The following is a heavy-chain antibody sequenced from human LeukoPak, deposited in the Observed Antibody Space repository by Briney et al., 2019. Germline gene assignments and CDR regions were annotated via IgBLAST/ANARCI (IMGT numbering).Heavy chain of an antibody. CDR2: IIPIFGTA. CDR3: ARGPDYGGNSL. Sequence: GASAKVSCKASGGTFSSYAISWVRQAPGQGLEWMGGIIPIFGTANYAQKFQGRVTITADESTSTAYMELSSLRSEDTAVYYCARGPDYGGNSLWGQGTLVTVSS. D-gene: IGHD4-23*01. J-gene: IGHJ4*02. CDR1: GGTFSSYA. V-gene: IGHV1-69*01.